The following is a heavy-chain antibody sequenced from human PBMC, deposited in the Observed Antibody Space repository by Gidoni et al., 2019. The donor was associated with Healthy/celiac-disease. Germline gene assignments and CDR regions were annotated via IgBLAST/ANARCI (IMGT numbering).Heavy chain of an antibody. Sequence: QVQLVQSGAEVKKPGASVKVSCKASGYTFTSYDINWVRQATGQGLEWMGWMNPNSGNTGYAPKFQGRVTMTRNTSISTAYMELSSLRSEDTAVYYCARGRPYLEYSSSPRFDYWGQGTLVTVSS. CDR2: MNPNSGNT. D-gene: IGHD6-6*01. J-gene: IGHJ4*02. CDR1: GYTFTSYD. CDR3: ARGRPYLEYSSSPRFDY. V-gene: IGHV1-8*01.